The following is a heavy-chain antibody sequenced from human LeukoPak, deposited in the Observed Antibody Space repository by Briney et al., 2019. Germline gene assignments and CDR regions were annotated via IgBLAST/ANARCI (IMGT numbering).Heavy chain of an antibody. CDR2: IIPIFGTA. V-gene: IGHV1-69*05. CDR3: ARGARGSSGYYDAFDI. Sequence: GASVKVSCKASGGTFSSYAISWVRHAPGQGLEWMGRIIPIFGTANYAQKFQGRVTITTDESTSTAYMELSSLRSEDTAVYYCARGARGSSGYYDAFDIWGQGTMVTVSS. CDR1: GGTFSSYA. J-gene: IGHJ3*02. D-gene: IGHD3-22*01.